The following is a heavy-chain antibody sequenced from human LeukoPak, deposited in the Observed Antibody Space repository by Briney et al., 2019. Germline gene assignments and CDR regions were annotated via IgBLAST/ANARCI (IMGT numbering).Heavy chain of an antibody. Sequence: PGGSLRLSCAASGFTFSSYSMDWVRQAPGKGLEWVSCISSSSSYIYYADSVKGRFTISRDNAKNSLYLQMNSLRVEDTAVYYCARVYYSNSYDYWYFDLWGRGTLVTVSS. CDR1: GFTFSSYS. J-gene: IGHJ2*01. V-gene: IGHV3-21*01. CDR2: ISSSSSYI. CDR3: ARVYYSNSYDYWYFDL. D-gene: IGHD6-13*01.